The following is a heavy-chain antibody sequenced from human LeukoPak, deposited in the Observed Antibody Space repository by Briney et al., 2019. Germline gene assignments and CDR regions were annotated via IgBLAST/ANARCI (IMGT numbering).Heavy chain of an antibody. Sequence: SETLSLTCAVYGGSFSGYYWSWIRQPPGKGLEWSGEINHSGSTNYNPSLKSRVTISVDTSKNQFSLKLSSVTAADTAVYYCARSAPLVLRYFDWLPNWFDPWGQGTLVTVSS. D-gene: IGHD3-9*01. CDR3: ARSAPLVLRYFDWLPNWFDP. J-gene: IGHJ5*02. V-gene: IGHV4-34*01. CDR1: GGSFSGYY. CDR2: INHSGST.